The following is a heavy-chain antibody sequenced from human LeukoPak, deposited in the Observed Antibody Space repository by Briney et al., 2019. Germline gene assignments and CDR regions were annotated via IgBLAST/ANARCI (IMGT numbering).Heavy chain of an antibody. Sequence: GSLRLSCAVSGFTVSSNYMSWVRQAPGKGLEWVSVIYSGGTTYYADSVKGRFTISRDNSKSTLYLQMNNLRAEDTGVYYCARSTSDIAARPIDYWGQGTLVTVSS. J-gene: IGHJ4*02. V-gene: IGHV3-53*01. D-gene: IGHD6-6*01. CDR1: GFTVSSNY. CDR2: IYSGGTT. CDR3: ARSTSDIAARPIDY.